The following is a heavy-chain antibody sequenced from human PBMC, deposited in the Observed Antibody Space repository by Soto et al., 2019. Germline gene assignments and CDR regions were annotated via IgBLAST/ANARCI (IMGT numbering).Heavy chain of an antibody. V-gene: IGHV4-4*02. D-gene: IGHD3-10*01. CDR3: ARHEASYGSGSYPLGH. CDR1: SGSISSPKW. J-gene: IGHJ4*02. CDR2: IYHSGST. Sequence: SETLSLTCAVSSGSISSPKWWSWVRQPPGRGLEWIGKIYHSGSTNYNPSLKSRVTISVDTSKNQFSLILSSVTAADTAVYYCARHEASYGSGSYPLGHWGRGTLVTVSS.